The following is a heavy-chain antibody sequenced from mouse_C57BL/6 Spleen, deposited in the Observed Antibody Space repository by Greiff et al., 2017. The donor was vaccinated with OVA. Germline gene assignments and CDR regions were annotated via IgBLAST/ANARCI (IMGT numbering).Heavy chain of an antibody. J-gene: IGHJ2*01. V-gene: IGHV1-64*01. CDR2: IHPNSGST. D-gene: IGHD2-4*01. CDR1: GYTFTSYW. CDR3: AREGDYDENFDY. Sequence: QVHVKQSGAELVKPGASVKLSCKASGYTFTSYWMHWVKQRPGQGLEWIGMIHPNSGSTNYNEKFKSKATLTVDKSSSTAYMQLSSLTSEDSAVYYCAREGDYDENFDYWGQGTTLTVSS.